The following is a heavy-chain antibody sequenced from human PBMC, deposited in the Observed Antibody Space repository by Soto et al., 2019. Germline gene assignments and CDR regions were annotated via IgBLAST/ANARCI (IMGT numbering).Heavy chain of an antibody. V-gene: IGHV1-18*04. Sequence: QVQLVQSGAEVKKPGASVKVSCKASGYTFTSYGISWVRQAPGQGLEWMGWISAYNGNTNYAQKLQGRVTMTTDTSTSTAYMEMRSLRSDDTAVYYCARDPETSFYTWELHYFDYWGQGTLVTVSS. D-gene: IGHD1-26*01. J-gene: IGHJ4*02. CDR1: GYTFTSYG. CDR2: ISAYNGNT. CDR3: ARDPETSFYTWELHYFDY.